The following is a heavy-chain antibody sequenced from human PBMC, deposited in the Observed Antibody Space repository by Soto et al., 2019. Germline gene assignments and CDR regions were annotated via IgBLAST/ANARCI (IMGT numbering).Heavy chain of an antibody. CDR2: ISGSGTII. CDR3: ARDLITMVREYGMDV. D-gene: IGHD3-10*01. Sequence: PGGSLRLSCAASGFNFSDYYMSWIRQAPGKGLEWILYISGSGTIIYYADSVKGRFTISRDNAKNSLYLQMNSLRAEDTAVYYCARDLITMVREYGMDVWGQGTRSPSP. V-gene: IGHV3-11*04. J-gene: IGHJ6*02. CDR1: GFNFSDYY.